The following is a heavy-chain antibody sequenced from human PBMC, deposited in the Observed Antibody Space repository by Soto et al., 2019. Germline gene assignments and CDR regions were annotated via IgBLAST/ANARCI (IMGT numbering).Heavy chain of an antibody. J-gene: IGHJ4*02. Sequence: GPSVNVSCKASGYTFTSYGISWARQAPGQGLEWMGWISAYNGNTNYAQKLQGRVTMTTDTSTSTAYMELRSLRSDDTAVYYCARDPEVGHFDYWGQGTLVTVSS. V-gene: IGHV1-18*01. CDR1: GYTFTSYG. CDR2: ISAYNGNT. CDR3: ARDPEVGHFDY. D-gene: IGHD3-10*01.